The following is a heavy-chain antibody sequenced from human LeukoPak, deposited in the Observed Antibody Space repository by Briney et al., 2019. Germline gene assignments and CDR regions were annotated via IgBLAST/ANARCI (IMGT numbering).Heavy chain of an antibody. CDR2: IHTDGSIT. V-gene: IGHV3-74*01. J-gene: IGHJ4*02. CDR1: GFTFSTYW. Sequence: GGSLRLSCAASGFTFSTYWMYWVRPAPGKGLVWLSRIHTDGSITTYADSVKGRFTISRDNAKNTLYLQMNSLRAEDTAVYYCARVTPRGGLDYWGQGTLVTVSA. D-gene: IGHD3-10*01. CDR3: ARVTPRGGLDY.